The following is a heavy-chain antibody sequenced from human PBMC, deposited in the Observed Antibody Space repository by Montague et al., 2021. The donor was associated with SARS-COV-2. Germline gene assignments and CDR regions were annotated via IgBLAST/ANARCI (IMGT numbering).Heavy chain of an antibody. CDR3: ARHPRHITIFGVVTRYGMGV. V-gene: IGHV4-61*01. CDR2: IYYSGST. D-gene: IGHD3-3*01. CDR1: GDSVSSGSYY. Sequence: SETLSLTCTVSGDSVSSGSYYWSWIRQPPGKGLEWIGYIYYSGSTNYNPSLKSRVTISVDTSKNQFSLKLSSVTAADTAVYYCARHPRHITIFGVVTRYGMGVWGQGTTVTVSS. J-gene: IGHJ6*02.